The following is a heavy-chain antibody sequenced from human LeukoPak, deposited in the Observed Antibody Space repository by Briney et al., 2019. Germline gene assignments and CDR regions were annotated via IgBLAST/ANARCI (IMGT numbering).Heavy chain of an antibody. Sequence: RGSLRLSRALSGFTFSSYIMNWVRQAPGNGLRWVSYISSSSSYIYYADSVKGRFTISRDNDKNSLYLQMNGLRAEDTAVYYCARDHQYYYDSRGSLDAFDIWGQGTMVTVSS. D-gene: IGHD3-22*01. CDR2: ISSSSSYI. J-gene: IGHJ3*02. CDR3: ARDHQYYYDSRGSLDAFDI. V-gene: IGHV3-21*01. CDR1: GFTFSSYI.